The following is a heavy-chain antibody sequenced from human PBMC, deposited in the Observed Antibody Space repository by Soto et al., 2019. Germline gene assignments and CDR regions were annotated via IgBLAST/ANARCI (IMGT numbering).Heavy chain of an antibody. CDR2: ISGSGSST. CDR1: GFTFSSYA. D-gene: IGHD1-26*01. V-gene: IGHV3-23*01. CDR3: AKVSGATTFYYYGMDA. J-gene: IGHJ6*02. Sequence: GGSLRLSCAASGFTFSSYAMSWGHQAPGKGLEWVSAISGSGSSTYYADSVKGRFTISRDNSKNTLDLQMNSLRAEDTAVYYCAKVSGATTFYYYGMDAWGQGTTVTVSS.